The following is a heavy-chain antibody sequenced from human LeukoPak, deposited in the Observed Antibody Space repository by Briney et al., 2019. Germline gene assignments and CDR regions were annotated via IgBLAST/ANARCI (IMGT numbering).Heavy chain of an antibody. CDR1: GYTFTSYD. CDR2: MNPNSGNT. D-gene: IGHD5-24*01. CDR3: ARVGGRRDGYNLYY. J-gene: IGHJ4*02. Sequence: ASVKVSCKASGYTFTSYDINWVRQATGQGLEWMGWMNPNSGNTGYAQKFQGRVTMTRNTSISTAYTELSSLRSEDTAVYYCARVGGRRDGYNLYYWGQGTLVTVSS. V-gene: IGHV1-8*01.